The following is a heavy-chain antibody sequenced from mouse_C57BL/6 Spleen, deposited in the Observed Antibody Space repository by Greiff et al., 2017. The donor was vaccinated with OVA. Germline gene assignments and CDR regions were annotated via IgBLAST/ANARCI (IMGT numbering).Heavy chain of an antibody. Sequence: VQLQESGAELVMPGASVKLSCKASGYTFTSYWMHWVKQRPGQGLEWIGEIDPSDSYTNYNQKFKGKSTLTVDKSSSTAYMQLSSLTSEDSAVYYCARDYDYDDGDYFDYWGQGTTLTVSS. J-gene: IGHJ2*01. D-gene: IGHD2-4*01. V-gene: IGHV1-69*01. CDR2: IDPSDSYT. CDR1: GYTFTSYW. CDR3: ARDYDYDDGDYFDY.